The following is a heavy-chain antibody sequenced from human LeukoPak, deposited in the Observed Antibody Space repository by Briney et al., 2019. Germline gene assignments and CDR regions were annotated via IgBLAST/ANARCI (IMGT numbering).Heavy chain of an antibody. D-gene: IGHD1-26*01. CDR3: ARDPQWELLGGAFDI. CDR1: GGSISGYY. Sequence: SETLSLTCTVSGGSISGYYWSWIRQPAGKGLEWIGRIYTSGSTTYNPSLKSRVTMSVDTSKNHFSLKLNSVTAADTAVYYCARDPQWELLGGAFDIWGQGTMVTVSS. CDR2: IYTSGST. V-gene: IGHV4-4*07. J-gene: IGHJ3*02.